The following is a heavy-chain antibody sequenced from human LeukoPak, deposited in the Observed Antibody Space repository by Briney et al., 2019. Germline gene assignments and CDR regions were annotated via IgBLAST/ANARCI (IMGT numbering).Heavy chain of an antibody. D-gene: IGHD1-1*01. V-gene: IGHV4-34*01. J-gene: IGHJ4*02. CDR1: GGSFSGYY. CDR3: ARGEEMATTPFDY. CDR2: INQGGST. Sequence: PSETLSLTCAVYGGSFSGYYCRWVRQPPGKGLEWIGEINQGGSTTYNPSLKSRATISVDTSKNQFSLKLSSVTAADTAVYFCARGEEMATTPFDYWGEGTLVTVSS.